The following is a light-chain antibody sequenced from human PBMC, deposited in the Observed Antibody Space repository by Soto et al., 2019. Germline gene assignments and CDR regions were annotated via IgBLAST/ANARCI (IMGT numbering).Light chain of an antibody. J-gene: IGKJ3*01. CDR2: SAS. CDR3: RQYCTSPQP. Sequence: EIGLTQAPGTLSLSPGERATLSCRASQSVSGNCLAWYQHKPGQAPRLLIYSASNRATDIPDRFSGSGSATDLTLAISSLEPEDFAVYYCRQYCTSPQPFCPGTKGHI. CDR1: QSVSGNC. V-gene: IGKV3-20*01.